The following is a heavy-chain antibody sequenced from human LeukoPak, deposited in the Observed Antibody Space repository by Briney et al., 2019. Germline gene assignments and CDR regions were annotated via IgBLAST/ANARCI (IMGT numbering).Heavy chain of an antibody. J-gene: IGHJ4*02. CDR1: GFTFSSYE. CDR2: ISSSGTTI. Sequence: GGSLRLSCAASGFTFSSYEMNWVRQAPGKGLEWVSYISSSGTTIYYVDSVKGRFTISRDNAKNSLHLQMNSLRAQDTAVYYCTRDRRFHSWGQGTLVTVSS. CDR3: TRDRRFHS. V-gene: IGHV3-48*03.